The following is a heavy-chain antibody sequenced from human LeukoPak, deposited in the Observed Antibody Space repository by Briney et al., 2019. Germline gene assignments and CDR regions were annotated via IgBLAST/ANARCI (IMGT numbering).Heavy chain of an antibody. CDR1: GESSSGYY. V-gene: IGHV4-34*01. J-gene: IGHJ5*02. CDR2: VHHSGST. Sequence: SETLSLTCGVYGESSSGYYWSWIRQPPGKGLEWIGQVHHSGSTNYNPSLKSRVTISVDTSKNQFSLKLSSVTAADTAVYYCARRIVVARTRGWFDPWGQGTLVTVSS. CDR3: ARRIVVARTRGWFDP. D-gene: IGHD6-19*01.